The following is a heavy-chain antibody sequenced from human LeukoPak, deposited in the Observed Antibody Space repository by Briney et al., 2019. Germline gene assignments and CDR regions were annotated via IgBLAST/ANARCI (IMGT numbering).Heavy chain of an antibody. Sequence: GGSLRLSCAASGFIFSDYGMHWVRQAPGKGLEWVTMVRNDGGDKYYADSVRGRFTISRDNSKNTLYLQMNSMRPEDTAVYYCAKHYYGSGSQKYYFDYWGQGTLVTVSS. CDR2: VRNDGGDK. V-gene: IGHV3-30*02. D-gene: IGHD3-10*01. CDR3: AKHYYGSGSQKYYFDY. J-gene: IGHJ4*02. CDR1: GFIFSDYG.